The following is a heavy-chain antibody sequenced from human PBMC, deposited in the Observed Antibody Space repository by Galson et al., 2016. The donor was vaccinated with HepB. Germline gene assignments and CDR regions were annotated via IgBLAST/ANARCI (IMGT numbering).Heavy chain of an antibody. J-gene: IGHJ4*02. Sequence: SLRLSCAGSEFTFSSYGLSWVRQAPGKGLEWVSGISGSGSLPYYADSVKGRFTISRDNSKNTLHLQMSSLRAEDTAVYYCAKDLWLRGLTQFDYWGQGTLVTVSS. CDR1: EFTFSSYG. D-gene: IGHD3-10*01. CDR3: AKDLWLRGLTQFDY. V-gene: IGHV3-23*01. CDR2: ISGSGSLP.